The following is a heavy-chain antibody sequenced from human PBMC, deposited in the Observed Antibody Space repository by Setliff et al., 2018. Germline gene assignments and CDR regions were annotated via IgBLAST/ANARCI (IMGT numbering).Heavy chain of an antibody. CDR2: IHYRGTT. D-gene: IGHD1-1*01. CDR1: GASISSGTYY. Sequence: SETLSLTCSVSGASISSGTYYWAWIRQPPGKGLEWSGRIHYRGTTYSNVSLASRLTISVDTSKNQFSLKLTSVTAADTAVYYCARTGTYRYFDSWGQGTRVTVSS. CDR3: ARTGTYRYFDS. J-gene: IGHJ4*02. V-gene: IGHV4-39*01.